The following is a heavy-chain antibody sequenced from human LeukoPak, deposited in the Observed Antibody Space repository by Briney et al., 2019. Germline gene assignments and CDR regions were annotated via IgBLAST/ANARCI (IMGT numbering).Heavy chain of an antibody. CDR1: GYTFTSYG. Sequence: VASVKVSCKASGYTFTSYGISWVRQAPGQGLEWMGWISAYNGNTNYALKLQGRVTMTTDTSTSTAYMEVRSLRSDDTAVYYCARDRCSGGSCAFDYWGQGSLVTVSS. D-gene: IGHD2-15*01. CDR3: ARDRCSGGSCAFDY. CDR2: ISAYNGNT. V-gene: IGHV1-18*01. J-gene: IGHJ4*02.